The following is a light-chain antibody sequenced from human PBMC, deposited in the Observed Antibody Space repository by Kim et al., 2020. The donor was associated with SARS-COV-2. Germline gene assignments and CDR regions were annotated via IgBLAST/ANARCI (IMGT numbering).Light chain of an antibody. J-gene: IGLJ1*01. Sequence: TANWYQQFPGTAPKLLIYNYDERPSGVSDRFSGSRSGVSASLAISGLQSDDEADYYCSAWDDRLNAYVFGGGTKVTVL. CDR2: NYD. V-gene: IGLV1-44*01. CDR3: SAWDDRLNAYV. CDR1: T.